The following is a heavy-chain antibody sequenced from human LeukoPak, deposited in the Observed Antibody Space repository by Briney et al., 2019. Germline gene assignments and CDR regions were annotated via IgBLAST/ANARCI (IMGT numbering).Heavy chain of an antibody. Sequence: PGGSLRLSCAASGFTLSRYWMSWVRQAPGKGLEWVANINEDGSEKDYVDSVKGRLTISRDNAKNSLYLQMNSLRAEDTAVYYCARDRKSGEWDLVPWGQGTLVTVSS. D-gene: IGHD1-26*01. CDR2: INEDGSEK. CDR3: ARDRKSGEWDLVP. J-gene: IGHJ4*02. V-gene: IGHV3-7*01. CDR1: GFTLSRYW.